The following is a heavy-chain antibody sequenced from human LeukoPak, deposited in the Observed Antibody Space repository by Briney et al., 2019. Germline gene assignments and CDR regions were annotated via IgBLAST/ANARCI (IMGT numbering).Heavy chain of an antibody. J-gene: IGHJ4*02. CDR1: GYSFTNYW. CDR2: IYPGDSDT. Sequence: GESLKISCKGSGYSFTNYWIGWVRQMPGIGLEWMGIIYPGDSDTRYSPSFQGQVTISADKSISTAYLQWSSLKASDTAMYYCASRGDAARGHFDYWGQETLVTVSS. CDR3: ASRGDAARGHFDY. V-gene: IGHV5-51*01. D-gene: IGHD5-18*01.